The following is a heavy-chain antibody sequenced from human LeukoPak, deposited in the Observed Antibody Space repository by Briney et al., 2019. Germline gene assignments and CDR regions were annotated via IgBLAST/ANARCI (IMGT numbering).Heavy chain of an antibody. CDR1: GGTFSSYA. CDR3: AGFVEMATISDQLDY. D-gene: IGHD5-24*01. Sequence: SVRVSCKASGGTFSSYAISWVRQAPGQGLEWMGGIIPIFGTANYAQKFQGRVTITADESTSPTYMELSSLRSEDTAVYYCAGFVEMATISDQLDYWGQGTLVTVSS. J-gene: IGHJ4*02. V-gene: IGHV1-69*13. CDR2: IIPIFGTA.